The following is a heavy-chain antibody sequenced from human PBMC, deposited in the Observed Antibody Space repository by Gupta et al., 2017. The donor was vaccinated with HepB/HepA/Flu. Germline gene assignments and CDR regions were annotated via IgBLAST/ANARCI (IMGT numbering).Heavy chain of an antibody. Sequence: EVQVVESGGALVQPGGSLRLSCAASGFTFSSYWMDWVRQAPGKGLEWVANIRQDGSEKYYVDSVKGRFTISRDNAKNSLYLQMDSLRAGDTAVYYCSVSLDDWGQGTLVTVSS. V-gene: IGHV3-7*01. CDR3: SVSLDD. CDR2: IRQDGSEK. CDR1: GFTFSSYW. J-gene: IGHJ4*02.